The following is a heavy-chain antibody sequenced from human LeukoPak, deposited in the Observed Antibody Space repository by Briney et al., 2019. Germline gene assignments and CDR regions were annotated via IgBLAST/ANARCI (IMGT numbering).Heavy chain of an antibody. Sequence: ASVKVSCKASGYTFTGYYMHWVRQAPGQGLERMGWINPNSGGTNYAQKFQGRVTMTRDTSISTAYMELSRLRSDDTAVYYCARSITMVRGVIIGIDYWGQGTLVTVSS. J-gene: IGHJ4*02. CDR1: GYTFTGYY. CDR3: ARSITMVRGVIIGIDY. CDR2: INPNSGGT. V-gene: IGHV1-2*02. D-gene: IGHD3-10*01.